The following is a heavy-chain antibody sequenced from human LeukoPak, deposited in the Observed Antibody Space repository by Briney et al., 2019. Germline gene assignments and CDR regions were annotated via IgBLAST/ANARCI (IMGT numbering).Heavy chain of an antibody. CDR2: ISNNGGYT. CDR1: GFTFSSSA. CDR3: ARDRSRTVGATNFDY. J-gene: IGHJ4*02. V-gene: IGHV3-23*01. Sequence: GGSLRLSCAASGFTFSSSAMSWVRQAPGKGLEWVSAISNNGGYTYYADPVQGRFTISRDNSKSTLCLQMNSLRAEDTAVYYCARDRSRTVGATNFDYWGQGTLVTVSS. D-gene: IGHD1-26*01.